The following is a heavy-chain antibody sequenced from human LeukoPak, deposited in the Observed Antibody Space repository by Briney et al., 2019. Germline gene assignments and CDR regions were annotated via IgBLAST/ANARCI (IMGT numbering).Heavy chain of an antibody. CDR2: ISYDGSNK. CDR3: ARDPLYCSGGSCYSYYFDY. Sequence: GGSLRLSCAASGFTFSSYAMHWVRQVPGKGLEWVAVISYDGSNKYYADSVKGRFTISRDNSKNTLYLQMNSLRAEDTAVYYCARDPLYCSGGSCYSYYFDYWGQGTLVTVSS. J-gene: IGHJ4*02. CDR1: GFTFSSYA. V-gene: IGHV3-30-3*01. D-gene: IGHD2-15*01.